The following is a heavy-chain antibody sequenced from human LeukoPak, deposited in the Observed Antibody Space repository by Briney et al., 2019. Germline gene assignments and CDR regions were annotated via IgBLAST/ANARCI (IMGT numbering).Heavy chain of an antibody. Sequence: GGSLRLSCAASGFTVSSNYMSWVRQAPGKGLEWVSVIYSGGSTYYADSVKGRFTISRHNSKNTLYLQMNSLRAEDTAVYYCARGMVRGVTIDYYGMDVWGQGTTVTVSS. V-gene: IGHV3-53*04. CDR1: GFTVSSNY. D-gene: IGHD3-10*01. CDR2: IYSGGST. CDR3: ARGMVRGVTIDYYGMDV. J-gene: IGHJ6*02.